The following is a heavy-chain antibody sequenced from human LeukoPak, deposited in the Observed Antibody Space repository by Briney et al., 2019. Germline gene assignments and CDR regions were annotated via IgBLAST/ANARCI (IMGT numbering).Heavy chain of an antibody. J-gene: IGHJ4*02. Sequence: GRSLRLSCAASGFTFSSYGMHWVRQAPGKGLEWVAVIWYDGSNKYYADSVKGRFTISRDNSKNTLYLQMNSLRAEDTAVYYCARGGTSMTTGEGDYWGQGTLVTVSS. CDR2: IWYDGSNK. V-gene: IGHV3-33*01. CDR1: GFTFSSYG. CDR3: ARGGTSMTTGEGDY. D-gene: IGHD4-17*01.